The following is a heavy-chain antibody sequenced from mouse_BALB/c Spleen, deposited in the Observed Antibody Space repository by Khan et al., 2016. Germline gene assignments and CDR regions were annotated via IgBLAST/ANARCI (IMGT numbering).Heavy chain of an antibody. D-gene: IGHD6-1*01. J-gene: IGHJ4*01. CDR1: GYSITSDYA. Sequence: EVQLQESGPGLVKPSQSLSLTCTVTGYSITSDYAWNWIRQFPGNKLEWMGYISYSGSTNYNPSLKSRISFTRDTSKNQFFLQLNSVTSEDTATYYCARKAWAMDYWGQGTSVTVSS. CDR2: ISYSGST. CDR3: ARKAWAMDY. V-gene: IGHV3-2*02.